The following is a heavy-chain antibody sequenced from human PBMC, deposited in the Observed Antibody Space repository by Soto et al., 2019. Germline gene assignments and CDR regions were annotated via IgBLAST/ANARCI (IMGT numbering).Heavy chain of an antibody. CDR2: INAGNGNT. V-gene: IGHV1-3*01. Sequence: QVQLVQSGAEVKKPGASVQVSCKASGYTFTSYAMHWVRQAPGQRLEWMGWINAGNGNTKYSQKFQGRVTITRDTSASTAYMELSSLRSEDTAVYYCARDVSPPRGGGPFDPWGQGTLVTVSS. CDR1: GYTFTSYA. CDR3: ARDVSPPRGGGPFDP. D-gene: IGHD3-16*01. J-gene: IGHJ5*02.